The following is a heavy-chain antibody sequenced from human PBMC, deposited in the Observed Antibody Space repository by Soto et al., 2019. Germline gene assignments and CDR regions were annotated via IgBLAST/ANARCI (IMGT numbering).Heavy chain of an antibody. Sequence: GGSLRLSCAASGFTFSSYAMSWVRQAPGKGLEWVSAISGSGGSTYYGDSVKGRFTISRDNSKNTLYLQMDSLRAEDTAVDYCEAGSSSFDYWGQGTLVTVSS. J-gene: IGHJ4*02. CDR1: GFTFSSYA. CDR3: EAGSSSFDY. D-gene: IGHD6-6*01. CDR2: ISGSGGST. V-gene: IGHV3-23*01.